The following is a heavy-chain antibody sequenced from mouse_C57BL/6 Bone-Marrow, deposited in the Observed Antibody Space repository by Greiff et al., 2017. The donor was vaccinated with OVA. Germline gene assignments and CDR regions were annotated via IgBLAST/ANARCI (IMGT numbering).Heavy chain of an antibody. D-gene: IGHD2-4*01. CDR3: ARSGLRAWFAY. J-gene: IGHJ3*01. CDR2: INPSNGGT. Sequence: VQLQQPGTELVKPGASVKLSCKASGYTFTSYWMHWVKQRPGQGLEWIGNINPSNGGTNYNEKFKSKGTLTVDKSSSTAYMQLSRLTSEDAAVYCCARSGLRAWFAYWGQGTLVTVSA. CDR1: GYTFTSYW. V-gene: IGHV1-53*01.